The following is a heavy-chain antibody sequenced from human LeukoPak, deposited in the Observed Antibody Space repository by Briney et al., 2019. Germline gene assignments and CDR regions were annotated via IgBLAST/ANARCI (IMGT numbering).Heavy chain of an antibody. CDR3: AKRGYSYGQFDY. J-gene: IGHJ4*02. Sequence: GGSLRLSYAASGFTFSNYAMSWVRQAPGKGLEWVSTLSGTGGSTYYADSVKGRFTISRDNSKNTLYLQMNSLRAEDTAVYYCAKRGYSYGQFDYWGQGTLVTVSS. CDR1: GFTFSNYA. CDR2: LSGTGGST. V-gene: IGHV3-23*01. D-gene: IGHD5-18*01.